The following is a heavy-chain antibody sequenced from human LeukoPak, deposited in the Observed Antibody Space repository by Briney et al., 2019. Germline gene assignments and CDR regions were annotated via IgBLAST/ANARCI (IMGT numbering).Heavy chain of an antibody. CDR3: ARELFDFDY. CDR2: ISGSGGST. CDR1: GLTFSSYA. Sequence: PGGSLRLSCAASGLTFSSYAMTWVRQAPGKGLEWVSEISGSGGSTYYADSVKGRFTISRDNSKSTLYLQMNSLRAEDTAVYYCARELFDFDYWGQGTLVTVS. D-gene: IGHD3-10*01. J-gene: IGHJ4*02. V-gene: IGHV3-23*01.